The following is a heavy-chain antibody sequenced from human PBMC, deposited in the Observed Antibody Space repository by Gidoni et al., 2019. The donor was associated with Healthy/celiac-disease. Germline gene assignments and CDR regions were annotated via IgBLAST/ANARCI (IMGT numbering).Heavy chain of an antibody. CDR1: GFTVSSNY. D-gene: IGHD6-13*01. CDR2: IYSGGST. V-gene: IGHV3-66*01. Sequence: EVQLVESGGGLVQPGGSLRLSCAASGFTVSSNYMSWVRQAPGKGLEWVSVIYSGGSTYYADPVKGRFTISRDNSKNTLYLQMNSLRAEDTAVYYCARDQGGSSWDGVWYYGMDVWGQGTTVTVSS. J-gene: IGHJ6*02. CDR3: ARDQGGSSWDGVWYYGMDV.